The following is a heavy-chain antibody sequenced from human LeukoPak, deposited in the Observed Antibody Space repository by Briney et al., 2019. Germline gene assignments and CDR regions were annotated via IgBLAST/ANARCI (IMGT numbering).Heavy chain of an antibody. V-gene: IGHV3-30*03. D-gene: IGHD3-22*01. CDR2: ISFDGTTK. CDR3: ARGTSPYYYDSSGYYLYYYYGMDV. Sequence: PGGSLRLSCAASGFTVSTSVMHWVRQAPGKGLDWAAIISFDGTTKYYADSVKGRFTISRDNSKNTLYLQMNSLRAEDTAVYYCARGTSPYYYDSSGYYLYYYYGMDVWGQGTTVTVSS. CDR1: GFTVSTSV. J-gene: IGHJ6*02.